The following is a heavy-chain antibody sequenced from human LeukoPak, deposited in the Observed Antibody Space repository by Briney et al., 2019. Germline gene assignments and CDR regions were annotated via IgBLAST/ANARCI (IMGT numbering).Heavy chain of an antibody. CDR2: ISSSSSYM. V-gene: IGHV3-21*01. CDR1: GFNLNSYT. Sequence: KSGGSLRLSCAASGFNLNSYTMNWVRQAPGKGLEWVSSISSSSSYMYSADSLKGRFTISRDNAKNSLYLQMNSLRAEDTAVYYCARDTDFDCWGQGTLVTVSS. J-gene: IGHJ4*02. CDR3: ARDTDFDC.